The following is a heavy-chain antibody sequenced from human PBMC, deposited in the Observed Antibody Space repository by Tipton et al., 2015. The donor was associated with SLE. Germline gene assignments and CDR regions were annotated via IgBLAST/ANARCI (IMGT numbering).Heavy chain of an antibody. J-gene: IGHJ4*02. V-gene: IGHV4-39*07. CDR3: ARLTGYYFDY. Sequence: TLSLTCTVSGGSISSYYWAWIRQPPGKGLEWIGSIYHSGTTYYNPSLKSRVTISVDRSKNQVSLKLNSVTAADTAVYYCARLTGYYFDYWGQGTLVTVSS. CDR2: IYHSGTT. CDR1: GGSISSYY.